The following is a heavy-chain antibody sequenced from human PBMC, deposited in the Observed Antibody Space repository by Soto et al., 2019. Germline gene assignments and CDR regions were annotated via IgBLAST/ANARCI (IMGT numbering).Heavy chain of an antibody. J-gene: IGHJ3*02. CDR1: GGSISSGGYY. Sequence: SETLSLTCTVSGGSISSGGYYWSWIRQHPGKGLEWIGYIYYSGSTYYNPSLKSRVTISVDTSKNQFSLKLSSVTAADTAVYYCARSAGYSISDAFDIWGQGTMVTVSS. V-gene: IGHV4-31*03. CDR3: ARSAGYSISDAFDI. D-gene: IGHD6-13*01. CDR2: IYYSGST.